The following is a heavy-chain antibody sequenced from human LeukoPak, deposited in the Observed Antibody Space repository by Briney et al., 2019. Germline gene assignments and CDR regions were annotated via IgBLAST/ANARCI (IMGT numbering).Heavy chain of an antibody. D-gene: IGHD3-10*01. Sequence: HPGGSLRLSCAASGFTFSSYAMSWVRQAPGKGLEWVSAISGSGGSTYYADSVKGRFTISRDNAKNSLYLQMNSLRAEDTAVYYCARRGVYLAAFYWGQGTLVTVSS. V-gene: IGHV3-23*01. CDR1: GFTFSSYA. CDR2: ISGSGGST. J-gene: IGHJ4*02. CDR3: ARRGVYLAAFY.